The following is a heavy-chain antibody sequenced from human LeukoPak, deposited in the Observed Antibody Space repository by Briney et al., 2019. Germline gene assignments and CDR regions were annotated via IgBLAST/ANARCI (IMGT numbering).Heavy chain of an antibody. V-gene: IGHV3-11*01. Sequence: GGSLRLSCAASGFTFSDYYMTWIRQAPGRGLEWVSYISTTGSVTYYADSVKGRFTISRDNAKNSLYLQMNSLRAEDTAVYYCAKNYGDYADYWYFDLWGRGTLVTVSS. CDR3: AKNYGDYADYWYFDL. CDR2: ISTTGSVT. D-gene: IGHD4-17*01. J-gene: IGHJ2*01. CDR1: GFTFSDYY.